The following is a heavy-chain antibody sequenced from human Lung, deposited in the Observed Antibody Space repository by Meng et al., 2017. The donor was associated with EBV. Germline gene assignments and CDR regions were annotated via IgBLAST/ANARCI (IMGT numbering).Heavy chain of an antibody. Sequence: QVQLVQSGAGVXXXXXSVKVSXXXSGYTLTSYAMHWVRQAPGQRLEWMGWINAGNGNTKYSQRFQGRVTITRDTSASTAYMELSSLRSEDTTVYYCARAGYDSSGYYPQPFDYWGQGTLVTVS. J-gene: IGHJ4*02. D-gene: IGHD3-22*01. CDR2: INAGNGNT. V-gene: IGHV1-3*01. CDR3: ARAGYDSSGYYPQPFDY. CDR1: GYTLTSYA.